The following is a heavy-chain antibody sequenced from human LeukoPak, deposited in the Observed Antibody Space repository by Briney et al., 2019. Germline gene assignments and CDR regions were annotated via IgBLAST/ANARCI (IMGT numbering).Heavy chain of an antibody. CDR3: ARVNYDFWSGSPFNWFDP. J-gene: IGHJ5*02. CDR1: GYTFTSYG. Sequence: AASVKVSCKASGYTFTSYGISWVRQAPGQGLEWMGWISAYNGNTNYAQKLQGRVTMTTDTSTSTAYMELRSLRSDDTAVYYCARVNYDFWSGSPFNWFDPWGQGTLVTVSS. CDR2: ISAYNGNT. V-gene: IGHV1-18*01. D-gene: IGHD3-3*01.